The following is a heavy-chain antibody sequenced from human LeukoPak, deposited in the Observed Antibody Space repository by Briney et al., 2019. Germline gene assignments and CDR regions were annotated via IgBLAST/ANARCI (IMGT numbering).Heavy chain of an antibody. CDR1: GGSISSYY. CDR2: IYNSGNT. D-gene: IGHD3-22*01. V-gene: IGHV4-59*08. J-gene: IGHJ3*02. CDR3: ARGHYDSSGREFDAFDI. Sequence: SETLSLTCTVSGGSISSYYWSWIRQSPGKGLEWIGYIYNSGNTNYNPSLKSRVTISVDTSKSQFSLKLSSVTAADTAVYYCARGHYDSSGREFDAFDIWGQGTMVTVSS.